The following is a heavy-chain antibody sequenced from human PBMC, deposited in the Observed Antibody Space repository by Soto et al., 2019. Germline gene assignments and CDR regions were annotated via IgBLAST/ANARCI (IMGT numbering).Heavy chain of an antibody. CDR3: ARFFGSGFDY. CDR1: GFTFSTDS. J-gene: IGHJ4*02. D-gene: IGHD6-19*01. Sequence: EVQLVESGGGLVQPGGSLRLSCVASGFTFSTDSMNWVRQAPGMGLEWVAHISTSGATRYYADSVKGRFTISRDNAKTSLYLQLDSLRNEDTAVYYCARFFGSGFDYWGQGTVVTVSS. V-gene: IGHV3-48*02. CDR2: ISTSGATR.